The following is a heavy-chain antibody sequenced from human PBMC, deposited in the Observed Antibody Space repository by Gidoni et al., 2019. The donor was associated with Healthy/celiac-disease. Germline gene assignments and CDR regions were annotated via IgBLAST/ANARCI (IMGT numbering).Heavy chain of an antibody. J-gene: IGHJ5*02. Sequence: EVQLVASGGGLVPPGRSLRPSCTACGSPFGDYAMSWFRQAPGKGLEWVGFIRSKAYGGTTEYAASVKGRFTNSRDDSKSIAYLQMNSLKTEDTAVYYCSRGIWFGELNWFDPWGQGTLVTVSS. V-gene: IGHV3-49*03. CDR3: SRGIWFGELNWFDP. D-gene: IGHD3-10*01. CDR2: IRSKAYGGTT. CDR1: GSPFGDYA.